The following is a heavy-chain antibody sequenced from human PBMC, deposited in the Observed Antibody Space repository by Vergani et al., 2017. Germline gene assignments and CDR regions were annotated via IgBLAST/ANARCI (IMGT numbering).Heavy chain of an antibody. D-gene: IGHD6-19*01. CDR2: IRYDGSNK. J-gene: IGHJ6*02. V-gene: IGHV3-30*02. Sequence: QVQLVESGGGVVQPGGSLRLSCAASGFTFSSYGMHWVRQAPGKGLEWVAFIRYDGSNKYYADSVKGRFTISRDNSKNTLYLQMNSLRAEDTAVYYCAKCELGYSSGWLPEGYYYYGMDVWGQGTTVTVSS. CDR1: GFTFSSYG. CDR3: AKCELGYSSGWLPEGYYYYGMDV.